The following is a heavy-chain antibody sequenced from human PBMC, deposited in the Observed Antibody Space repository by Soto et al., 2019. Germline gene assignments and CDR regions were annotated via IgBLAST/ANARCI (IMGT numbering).Heavy chain of an antibody. V-gene: IGHV1-69*02. J-gene: IGHJ4*02. Sequence: QVQLVQSGAEVKKPGSSVKVSCKASGGTFSSYTISWVRQAPGQGLEWMGRIIPILGIANYAQKFQGRVTITADKSTSTAYMELSSLRSEDTAVYYCAWVPYSSGWQGWGQGTLVTVSS. D-gene: IGHD6-19*01. CDR1: GGTFSSYT. CDR2: IIPILGIA. CDR3: AWVPYSSGWQG.